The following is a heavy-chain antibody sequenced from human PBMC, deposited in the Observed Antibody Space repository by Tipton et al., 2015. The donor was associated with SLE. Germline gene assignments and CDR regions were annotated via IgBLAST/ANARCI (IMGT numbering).Heavy chain of an antibody. J-gene: IGHJ6*03. CDR3: VKSVVVVSPRDYYYYMDV. D-gene: IGHD2-15*01. Sequence: LRLSCSVSGHSISSGFYWGWIRQSPGKGLEWIGNFYHRGTTYYNPSLKSRVTLSVDMSKNQFSLRLSSVTAADTGVYYCVKSVVVVSPRDYYYYMDVWGKGTTVTVSS. V-gene: IGHV4-38-2*01. CDR2: FYHRGTT. CDR1: GHSISSGFY.